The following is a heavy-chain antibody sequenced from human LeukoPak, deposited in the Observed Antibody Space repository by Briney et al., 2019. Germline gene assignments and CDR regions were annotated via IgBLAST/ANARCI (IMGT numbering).Heavy chain of an antibody. CDR1: GFSLITSGMC. D-gene: IGHD2-15*01. CDR2: VDWDDDK. J-gene: IGHJ6*03. V-gene: IGHV2-70*11. Sequence: SGPALVKPTQTLTLTCTFSGFSLITSGMCVSWIRRPPGKALEWLARVDWDDDKYYSTSLKTRLTISKDTSKNQVVLTMTNMDPVDTATYYCARTPIVVVVAATRYYNDHMDVWGKGTTVTVSS. CDR3: ARTPIVVVVAATRYYNDHMDV.